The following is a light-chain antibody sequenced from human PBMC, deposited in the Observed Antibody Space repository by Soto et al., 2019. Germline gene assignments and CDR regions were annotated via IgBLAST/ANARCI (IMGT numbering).Light chain of an antibody. V-gene: IGLV1-51*02. J-gene: IGLJ1*01. CDR2: ENS. Sequence: QSVLTQPPSVSAAPGQKVTISCSGNSSNIGSNDVSWYQQLPGKAPKLLIYENSQRPSGIPDRFSGSKSGTSATLGITGLQTGDEADYYCGTWDSSLITLFRTGTKLTVL. CDR3: GTWDSSLITL. CDR1: SSNIGSND.